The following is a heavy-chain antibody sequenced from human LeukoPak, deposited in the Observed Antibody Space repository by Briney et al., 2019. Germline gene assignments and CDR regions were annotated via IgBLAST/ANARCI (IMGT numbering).Heavy chain of an antibody. CDR3: ARGRQQLARLGEYYYYMDV. V-gene: IGHV4-34*01. D-gene: IGHD6-13*01. J-gene: IGHJ6*03. Sequence: SETLSLTCAVYGGSFSAYYWSWIRQPPGKGLEWIGEINQSGSTNHNPSLKSQVTISVDTSKNQFSLKLSSVTAADTAVYYCARGRQQLARLGEYYYYMDVWDKGTTVTVSS. CDR2: INQSGST. CDR1: GGSFSAYY.